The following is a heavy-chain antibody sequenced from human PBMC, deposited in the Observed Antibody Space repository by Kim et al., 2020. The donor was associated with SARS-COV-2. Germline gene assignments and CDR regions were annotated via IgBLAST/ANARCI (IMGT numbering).Heavy chain of an antibody. J-gene: IGHJ5*02. D-gene: IGHD1-7*01. CDR2: IYYSGST. V-gene: IGHV4-39*01. CDR3: ARLELGWFDP. CDR1: GGSISSSSYY. Sequence: SETLSLTCTVSGGSISSSSYYWGWIRQPPGKGLEWIGSIYYSGSTYYNPSVKSRVTISVDTSKNQFSLKLSSVTAADTAVYYCARLELGWFDPWGQGTLVTVSS.